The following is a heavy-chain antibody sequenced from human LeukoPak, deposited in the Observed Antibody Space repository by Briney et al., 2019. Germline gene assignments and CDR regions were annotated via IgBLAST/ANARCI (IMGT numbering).Heavy chain of an antibody. J-gene: IGHJ3*02. Sequence: GASVKVSCKASGYTFTGYYMHWVRQAPGQGLEWMGWINPNSGGTNYAQKFQGRVTMTRDTSISTAYMELSRLRSDDTAVYYCALSSVRGVIIWLVRDAFDIWGQGTMVTVSS. CDR2: INPNSGGT. CDR1: GYTFTGYY. CDR3: ALSSVRGVIIWLVRDAFDI. D-gene: IGHD3-10*02. V-gene: IGHV1-2*02.